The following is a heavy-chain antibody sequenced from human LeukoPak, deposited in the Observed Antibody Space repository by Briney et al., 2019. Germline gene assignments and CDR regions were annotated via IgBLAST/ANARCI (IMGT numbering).Heavy chain of an antibody. V-gene: IGHV3-9*01. CDR2: ISWNSGSI. J-gene: IGHJ4*02. Sequence: GGSLRLSCAASGFPFDDYAMHWVRQAPGKGLEWVSGISWNSGSIGYADSVKGRFTISRDNAKNSLYLQMNSLRAEDTALYYCAKALVPATALGLYYFDYWGQGTLVTVSS. D-gene: IGHD2-2*01. CDR1: GFPFDDYA. CDR3: AKALVPATALGLYYFDY.